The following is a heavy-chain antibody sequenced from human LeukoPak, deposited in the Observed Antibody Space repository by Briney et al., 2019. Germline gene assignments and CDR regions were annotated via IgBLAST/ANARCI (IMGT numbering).Heavy chain of an antibody. CDR3: ARAGYSYGTGYYIYY. V-gene: IGHV4-59*01. CDR2: IYYTGAT. J-gene: IGHJ4*02. Sequence: PSETLSLTCTVSGGSISSYYWSWIRLPPGKGLEWIGYIYYTGATYYNPSLKSRVTISLDTSKNQSSLKLSSVTAADAAVYYCARAGYSYGTGYYIYYSGQGALVTVSS. D-gene: IGHD5-18*01. CDR1: GGSISSYY.